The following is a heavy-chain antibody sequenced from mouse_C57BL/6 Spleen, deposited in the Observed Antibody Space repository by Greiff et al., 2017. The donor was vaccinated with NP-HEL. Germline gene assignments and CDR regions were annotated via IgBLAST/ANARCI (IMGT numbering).Heavy chain of an antibody. V-gene: IGHV1-15*01. CDR2: IDPETGGT. D-gene: IGHD2-1*01. CDR1: GYTFTDYE. Sequence: QVQLKQSGAELVRPGASVTLSCKASGYTFTDYEMHWVKQTPVHGLEWIGAIDPETGGTAYNQKFKGKAILTADKSSSTAYMELRSLTAEDSAVYYCTRRSYYGNYGETYWGQGTTLTVSS. CDR3: TRRSYYGNYGETY. J-gene: IGHJ2*01.